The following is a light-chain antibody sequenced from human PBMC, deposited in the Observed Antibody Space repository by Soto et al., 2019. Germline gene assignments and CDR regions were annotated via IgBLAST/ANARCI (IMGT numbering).Light chain of an antibody. Sequence: QSVLTQPASVSGSPGQSITISCTGTSSDIGNYHLVSWYQQHPGKAPKLIIYEVSKWPSGVSDRFSGSKSGYTASLTISGLQAEDEADYYCCSYAGSTGGYVLGTGTKLTVL. CDR1: SSDIGNYHL. CDR2: EVS. CDR3: CSYAGSTGGYV. V-gene: IGLV2-23*02. J-gene: IGLJ1*01.